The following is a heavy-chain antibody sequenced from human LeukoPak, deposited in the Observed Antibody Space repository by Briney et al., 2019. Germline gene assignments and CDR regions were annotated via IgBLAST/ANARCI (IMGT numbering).Heavy chain of an antibody. CDR1: GYTFTVYY. CDR3: ARARAEDFGYDSSGYYLTYYYYYMDV. CDR2: INPNSGGT. V-gene: IGHV1-2*02. J-gene: IGHJ6*03. Sequence: AASVKVSFKASGYTFTVYYMHWVRQAPGQGLEWMGWINPNSGGTNYAQKFQGRVTMTRDTSISTAYMELSRLRSDDTAVYYCARARAEDFGYDSSGYYLTYYYYYMDVWGKGTTVTISS. D-gene: IGHD3-22*01.